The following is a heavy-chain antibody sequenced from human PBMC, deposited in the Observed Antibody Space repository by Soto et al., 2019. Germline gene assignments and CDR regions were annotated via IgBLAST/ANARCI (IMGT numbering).Heavy chain of an antibody. CDR1: GYSFTYFP. D-gene: IGHD2-15*01. V-gene: IGHV1-3*04. Sequence: ASVKVSCKASGYSFTYFPIHWVRQAPGQGLEWMGWINTGSGNTKYSQRLQRRVTMTRDTSADTAYMELSSLASQDTAVYYCARESLCSGGSCYGFGYWGQGTLVTVSS. CDR2: INTGSGNT. J-gene: IGHJ4*02. CDR3: ARESLCSGGSCYGFGY.